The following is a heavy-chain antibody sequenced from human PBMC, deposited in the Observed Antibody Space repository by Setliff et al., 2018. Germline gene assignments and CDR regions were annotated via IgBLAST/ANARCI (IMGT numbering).Heavy chain of an antibody. CDR1: GASVSNVNYY. CDR2: IYYSGKT. V-gene: IGHV4-39*01. J-gene: IGHJ3*01. CDR3: ARIAYFDFWRGFGVGAFDL. D-gene: IGHD3-3*01. Sequence: SETLSLTCSVSGASVSNVNYYWGWIRQPPGKGLEWVGSIYYSGKTYSNPSFKSRVTMSVDKSKNQFSLKLASVTAADRAVYYCARIAYFDFWRGFGVGAFDLWGQGTMVTVSS.